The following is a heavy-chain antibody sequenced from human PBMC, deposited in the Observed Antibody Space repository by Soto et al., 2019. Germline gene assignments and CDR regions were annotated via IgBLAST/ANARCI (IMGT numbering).Heavy chain of an antibody. D-gene: IGHD2-2*01. CDR3: ARLGYCSSTSCLPRGWFDP. Sequence: LSLTCTVSGGSISSGGYYWSWIRQHPGKGLEWIGYIYYSGSTYYNPSLKSRVTISVDTSKNQFSLKLSSVTAADTAVYYCARLGYCSSTSCLPRGWFDPWGQGTLVTRLL. CDR2: IYYSGST. V-gene: IGHV4-31*03. J-gene: IGHJ5*02. CDR1: GGSISSGGYY.